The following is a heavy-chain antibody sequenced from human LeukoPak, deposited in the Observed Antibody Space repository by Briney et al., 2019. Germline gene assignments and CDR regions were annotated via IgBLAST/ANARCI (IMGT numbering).Heavy chain of an antibody. Sequence: SETLSLTCTVSGVSISSYYWSWIRQPPGKGLEGIGYIYYSGTTSYNPSLKSRVTMSVDTSKNQLSLRLSFVPAADTAVYYCATLPIAVAGTNYFSFDSWGQGTLVTVSS. J-gene: IGHJ4*02. CDR1: GVSISSYY. CDR3: ATLPIAVAGTNYFSFDS. V-gene: IGHV4-59*08. CDR2: IYYSGTT. D-gene: IGHD6-19*01.